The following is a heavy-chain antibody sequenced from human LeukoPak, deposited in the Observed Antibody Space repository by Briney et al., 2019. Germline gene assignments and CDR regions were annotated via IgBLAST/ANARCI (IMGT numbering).Heavy chain of an antibody. D-gene: IGHD3-16*02. V-gene: IGHV4-34*01. CDR1: GGSFSGYY. CDR2: INHSGST. Sequence: KPSETLSLTCAVYGGSFSGYYWSWIRQPPGKGLEWIGEINHSGSTNYNPSLTSRVTISVDTSKNQFSLKLSSVTAADTAVYYCARVAFYDYVWGSYRPFDYWGQGTLVTVAS. CDR3: ARVAFYDYVWGSYRPFDY. J-gene: IGHJ4*02.